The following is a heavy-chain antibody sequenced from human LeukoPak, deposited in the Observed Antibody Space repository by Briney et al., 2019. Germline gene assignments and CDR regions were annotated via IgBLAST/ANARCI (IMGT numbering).Heavy chain of an antibody. CDR3: ARDRGDGYCDY. Sequence: PSETLSLTCAVYGGSFSGYYWSWIRQPPGKGLEWIGEINHSGSTNYNPSLKSRVTISVDTSKNQFSLKLSSVTAADTAVYYCARDRGDGYCDYWGQGTLVTVSS. J-gene: IGHJ4*02. CDR1: GGSFSGYY. V-gene: IGHV4-34*01. CDR2: INHSGST. D-gene: IGHD3-10*01.